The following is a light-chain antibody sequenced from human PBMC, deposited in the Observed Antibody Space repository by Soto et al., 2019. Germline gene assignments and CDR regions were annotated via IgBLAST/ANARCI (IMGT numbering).Light chain of an antibody. CDR3: QQSYSTPT. J-gene: IGKJ4*01. V-gene: IGKV1-39*01. CDR1: QSISSY. Sequence: DIQMTQSPSSLSASVGDRVTITCRASQSISSYLNWYQQKPGKAPKLLIYAASSLQSGVPSRFSGSGSGTDFTLTISSLQPEDFATYYCQQSYSTPTFGGGTKVESN. CDR2: AAS.